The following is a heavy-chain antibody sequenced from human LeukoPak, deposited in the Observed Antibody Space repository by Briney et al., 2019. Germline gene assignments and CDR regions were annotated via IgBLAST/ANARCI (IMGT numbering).Heavy chain of an antibody. CDR1: GFTFSSYA. V-gene: IGHV3-30-3*01. D-gene: IGHD1-26*01. Sequence: GGSLRLSCAASGFTFSSYAMHWGRQAPGMGLEWVAVISYDGSNKYYADSVKGRFTISRDNSKNTFYLQMNSLRAEDTAVYYCARDHGGSLSYGVDVWGQGTTVTVSS. CDR3: ARDHGGSLSYGVDV. CDR2: ISYDGSNK. J-gene: IGHJ6*02.